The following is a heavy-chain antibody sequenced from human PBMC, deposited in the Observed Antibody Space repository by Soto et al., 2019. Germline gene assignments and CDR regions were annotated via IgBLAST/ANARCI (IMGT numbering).Heavy chain of an antibody. CDR2: INPSGGST. Sequence: GASVKVSCKASGYTFTSYYMHWVRQAPGQGLEWMGIINPSGGSTTYAQKFQGRVTMTRDTSTSTGYMELSRLRSEDTAVYYCARGGKQLVWDYWGQGTLVTVSS. V-gene: IGHV1-46*01. CDR3: ARGGKQLVWDY. J-gene: IGHJ4*02. CDR1: GYTFTSYY. D-gene: IGHD6-6*01.